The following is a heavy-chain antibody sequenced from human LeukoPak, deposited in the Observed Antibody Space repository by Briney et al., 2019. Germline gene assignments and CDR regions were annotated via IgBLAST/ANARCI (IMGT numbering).Heavy chain of an antibody. CDR1: GFTFSSYA. Sequence: GGSLRLSCAASGFTFSSYAMHWVRQAPGKGLEWVTVISYDGSNKYYAGSVKGRFTVSRDNSKNTLYLQMNSLRADDTAVYFCARDAALLEWFHYYYMDVWGKGTTVTVSS. J-gene: IGHJ6*03. D-gene: IGHD3-3*02. V-gene: IGHV3-30-3*01. CDR3: ARDAALLEWFHYYYMDV. CDR2: ISYDGSNK.